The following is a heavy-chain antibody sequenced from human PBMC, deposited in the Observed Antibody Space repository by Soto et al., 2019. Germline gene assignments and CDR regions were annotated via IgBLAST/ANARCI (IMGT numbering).Heavy chain of an antibody. D-gene: IGHD6-13*01. Sequence: QLQLQGSGPGLVKPSETLSLSCTVSGGSITSSSYCGWIRQPPGKGLEWIGSIYSTGNTYYNPSLTGRVTISADTSKNQFSLNLSSVTAADTAVYYCRSSSRYSTDVWGQGTTVYVSS. CDR3: RSSSRYSTDV. CDR1: GGSITSSSY. CDR2: IYSTGNT. J-gene: IGHJ6*02. V-gene: IGHV4-39*01.